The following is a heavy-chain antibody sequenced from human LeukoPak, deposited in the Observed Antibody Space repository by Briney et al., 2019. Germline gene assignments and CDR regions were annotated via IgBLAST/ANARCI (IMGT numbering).Heavy chain of an antibody. Sequence: GGSLRLSCAASGFTFSKYWMHWVRQAPGKGLVWVSRINSDGSTTDYADSVEGRFTISRDNAKNTLYLQMNSLRVEDTAVYYCARILYAFDIWGQGTMVTVSS. D-gene: IGHD2-15*01. CDR2: INSDGSTT. V-gene: IGHV3-74*01. J-gene: IGHJ3*02. CDR1: GFTFSKYW. CDR3: ARILYAFDI.